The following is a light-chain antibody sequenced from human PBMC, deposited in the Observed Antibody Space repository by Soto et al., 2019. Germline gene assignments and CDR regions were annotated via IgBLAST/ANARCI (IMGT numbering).Light chain of an antibody. Sequence: QSVLTQPPSVSGAPGQRVTISCIGATSDVHWYQHLPGTAPKLLIYGNNNRPSGVPDRFSVSKSGTSASLAITGLQAEDEDDYYCQSFDISLSALYVFGTGTKLTVL. J-gene: IGLJ1*01. CDR3: QSFDISLSALYV. CDR1: GATSD. V-gene: IGLV1-40*01. CDR2: GNN.